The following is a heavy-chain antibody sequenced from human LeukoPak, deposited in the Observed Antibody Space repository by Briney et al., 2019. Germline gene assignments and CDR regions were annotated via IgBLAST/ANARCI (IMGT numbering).Heavy chain of an antibody. Sequence: ASVKVSCKASGYTFTSYGISWVRRAPGQGLEWMGWISAYNGNTNYAQKLQGRVTMTTDTSTSTAYMELRSLRSDDTAVYYCARERGITMVRGVMFYYGMDVWGQGTTVTVSS. V-gene: IGHV1-18*01. CDR1: GYTFTSYG. J-gene: IGHJ6*02. CDR2: ISAYNGNT. CDR3: ARERGITMVRGVMFYYGMDV. D-gene: IGHD3-10*01.